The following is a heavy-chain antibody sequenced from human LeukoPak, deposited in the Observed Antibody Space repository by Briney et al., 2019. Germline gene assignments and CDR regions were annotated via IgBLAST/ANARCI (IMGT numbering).Heavy chain of an antibody. CDR2: IRQDGSVQ. D-gene: IGHD1/OR15-1a*01. CDR3: LVTTRSRGFDY. CDR1: GFTFSSHW. V-gene: IGHV3-7*01. Sequence: GGSLRLSCAASGFTFSSHWMSWVRQAPGKGLEWVANIRQDGSVQNYVDSVKGRFTISRDNPRNSVYLQMSSLRAEDTAVYYCLVTTRSRGFDYWGQGTLVTVSS. J-gene: IGHJ4*02.